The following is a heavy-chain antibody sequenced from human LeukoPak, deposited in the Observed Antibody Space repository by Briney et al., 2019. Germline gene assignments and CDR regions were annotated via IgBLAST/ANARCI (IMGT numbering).Heavy chain of an antibody. V-gene: IGHV4-59*08. CDR1: GGSISSYY. J-gene: IGHJ4*02. Sequence: PSETLSLTCTVSGGSISSYYWSWIRQPPGKGLEWIGYIYYSGSTNYNPSLKSRVTISVDTSKNQFSLKLSSVTAADTAVYYCARLIYYDSSGYRLPDYWGQGTLVTVSS. D-gene: IGHD3-22*01. CDR2: IYYSGST. CDR3: ARLIYYDSSGYRLPDY.